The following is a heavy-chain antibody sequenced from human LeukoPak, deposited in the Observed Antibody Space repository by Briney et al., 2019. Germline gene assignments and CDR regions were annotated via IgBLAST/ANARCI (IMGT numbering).Heavy chain of an antibody. D-gene: IGHD3-16*01. V-gene: IGHV1-2*02. Sequence: ASVKVSCKASGYTFNGYHIHWVRQAPGQGLEWMGWINPNSSGTNYAQNFEGRVTMTRDTSITTAYMELRRLTSDDTAVYYCARVGLKYDYDYWGQGTLVTVSS. CDR2: INPNSSGT. CDR3: ARVGLKYDYDY. J-gene: IGHJ4*02. CDR1: GYTFNGYH.